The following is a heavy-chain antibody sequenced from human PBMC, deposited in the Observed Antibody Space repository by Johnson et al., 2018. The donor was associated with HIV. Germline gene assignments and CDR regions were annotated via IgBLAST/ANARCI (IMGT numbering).Heavy chain of an antibody. CDR1: GFTFTSYA. D-gene: IGHD3-22*01. J-gene: IGHJ3*02. V-gene: IGHV3-30*09. Sequence: QMQLVESGGGVVQPGRSLRLSCAASGFTFTSYAMHWVRQAPGKGLEWVAVISYDGSNKYYADSVKGRFAISRDNSKNTLYLQMNSLRAEDTAVYYCARERNMIVVDDYAFDIWGQGTMVTVSS. CDR2: ISYDGSNK. CDR3: ARERNMIVVDDYAFDI.